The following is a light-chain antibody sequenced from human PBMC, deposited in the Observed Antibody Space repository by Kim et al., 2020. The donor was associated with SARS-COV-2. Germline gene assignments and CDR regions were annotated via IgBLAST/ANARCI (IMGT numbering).Light chain of an antibody. V-gene: IGKV1-39*01. Sequence: AYVGDRVAITCRASQTIGKSLNWYHQKPGKAPKLLIYATSTLHIGVPSRFSGSTSGTHFTLTTSSRQPEEFANYSWRQSYKSPCTFGQGARVDIK. CDR3: RQSYKSPCT. CDR2: ATS. J-gene: IGKJ1*01. CDR1: QTIGKS.